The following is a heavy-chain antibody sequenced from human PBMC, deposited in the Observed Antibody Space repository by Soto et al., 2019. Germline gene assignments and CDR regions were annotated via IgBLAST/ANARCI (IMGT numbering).Heavy chain of an antibody. CDR3: AAYQGDYGGNPDAFDI. CDR1: GGSISSGDYY. Sequence: SETLSLTCTVSGGSISSGDYYWSWIRQPPGKGLEWIGYIYYSGSTYYNPSLKSRVTISVDTSKNQFSLKLSSVTAADTAVYYCAAYQGDYGGNPDAFDIWGQGTMVTVS. CDR2: IYYSGST. D-gene: IGHD4-17*01. J-gene: IGHJ3*02. V-gene: IGHV4-30-4*01.